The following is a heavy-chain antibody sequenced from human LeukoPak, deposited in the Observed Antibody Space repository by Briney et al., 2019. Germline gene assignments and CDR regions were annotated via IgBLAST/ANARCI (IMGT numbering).Heavy chain of an antibody. CDR3: EKQATPQGHLDY. CDR2: IGIGGDT. D-gene: IGHD3-3*02. J-gene: IGHJ4*02. CDR1: GFTFRSYD. Sequence: PGGSLRLSCAASGFTFRSYDMHWVRQATGKGLEWVSAIGIGGDTYYPGSVKGRFTISRENAKNSLYLQMNSLRAGDTAVYYCEKQATPQGHLDYGGQGILATASS. V-gene: IGHV3-13*01.